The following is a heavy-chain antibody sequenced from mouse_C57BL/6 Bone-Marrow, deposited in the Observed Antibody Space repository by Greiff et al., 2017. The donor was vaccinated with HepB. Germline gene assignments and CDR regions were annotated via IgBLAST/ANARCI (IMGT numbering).Heavy chain of an antibody. CDR2: ISNLAYSI. D-gene: IGHD2-4*01. CDR1: GFTFSDYG. CDR3: ARAIYYDYFYAMDY. Sequence: EVQLVESGGGLVQPGGSLKLSCAASGFTFSDYGMAWVRQAPRQGPEWVAFISNLAYSIYYADTVTGRFTLSRENAKNTLYLEMSSLRSEDTAMYYCARAIYYDYFYAMDYWGQGTSVTVSS. V-gene: IGHV5-15*01. J-gene: IGHJ4*01.